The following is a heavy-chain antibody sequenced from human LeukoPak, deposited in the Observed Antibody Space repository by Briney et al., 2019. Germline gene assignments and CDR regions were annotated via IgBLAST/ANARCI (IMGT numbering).Heavy chain of an antibody. D-gene: IGHD1-26*01. CDR3: ARARLVVGASPYYFDY. J-gene: IGHJ4*02. Sequence: PGGSLRLSCAASGFTVSSNYMSWVRQAPGKGLEWVSVIYSGGSTYYADSVKGRFTISRDNSKNTLYLQMNSLRAEDTAVYYCARARLVVGASPYYFDYWGQGTLVTVSS. CDR2: IYSGGST. V-gene: IGHV3-66*01. CDR1: GFTVSSNY.